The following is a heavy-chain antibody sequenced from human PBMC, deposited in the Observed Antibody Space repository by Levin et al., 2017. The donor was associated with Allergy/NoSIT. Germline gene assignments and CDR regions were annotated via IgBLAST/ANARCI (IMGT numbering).Heavy chain of an antibody. D-gene: IGHD2-2*01. V-gene: IGHV1-2*02. CDR2: IDPFSGDT. Sequence: GESLKISCQASGYTFTGYYVHWVRQAPGQRLEWMGWIDPFSGDTNYAQKFQGKVPMTRDTMNTAYLELSRLRSDDTAVYYCARFPPPYQLLENPPKDFYCGLDVWGQGTTVIVSS. CDR3: ARFPPPYQLLENPPKDFYCGLDV. CDR1: GYTFTGYY. J-gene: IGHJ6*02.